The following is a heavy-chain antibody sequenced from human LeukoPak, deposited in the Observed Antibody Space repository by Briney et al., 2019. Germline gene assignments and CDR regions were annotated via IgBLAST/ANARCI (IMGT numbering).Heavy chain of an antibody. V-gene: IGHV3-48*03. CDR1: GFTFSSYE. D-gene: IGHD3-3*01. CDR3: AREAISTSSTHPYFYIAV. J-gene: IGHJ6*03. Sequence: GGSLRLSCAASGFTFSSYEMNWVRQAPGKGLEWVSYISSSGSTIYYADSVKGRFTISRDDAKNSLYLQMNVLRAGDTAVYFCAREAISTSSTHPYFYIAVWGKGTTVTISS. CDR2: ISSSGSTI.